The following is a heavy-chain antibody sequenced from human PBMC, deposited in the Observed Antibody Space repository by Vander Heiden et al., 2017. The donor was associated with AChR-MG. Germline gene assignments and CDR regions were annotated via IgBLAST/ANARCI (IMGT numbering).Heavy chain of an antibody. CDR2: MHNGGNT. V-gene: IGHV4-31*03. D-gene: IGHD3-3*02. Sequence: QVQLQESGPGLVKPSQTLSLTCTVSGGSISSGAFHRGWVRQPPGHGLAWTGFMHNGGNTYYTPSLESRVTISVDRSNNQFSLRVNSVTDADTTIYYYARDPVDGLAILDNWGQGTLVTVSS. CDR3: ARDPVDGLAILDN. CDR1: GGSISSGAFH. J-gene: IGHJ4*02.